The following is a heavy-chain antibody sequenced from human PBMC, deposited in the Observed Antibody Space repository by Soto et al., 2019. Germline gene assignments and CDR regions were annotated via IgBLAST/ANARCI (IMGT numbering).Heavy chain of an antibody. CDR1: GFSSSVDW. CDR3: TRDPSWGAFDI. CDR2: VNGDGSDR. Sequence: ELQLVQSGGGLAQPGGSLRLSCIASGFSSSVDWMAWIRQVPGKGLELVAAVNGDGSDRGYLEFVEGRFTISRDNANNSVFLHLNTLTAEDTAVYFCTRDPSWGAFDIWGQGTMVTVSS. J-gene: IGHJ3*02. V-gene: IGHV3-7*01. D-gene: IGHD7-27*01.